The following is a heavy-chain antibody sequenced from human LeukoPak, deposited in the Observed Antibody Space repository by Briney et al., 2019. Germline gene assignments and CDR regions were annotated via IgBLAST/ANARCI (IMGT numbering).Heavy chain of an antibody. J-gene: IGHJ6*03. D-gene: IGHD5-24*01. CDR2: ITSSSSYI. Sequence: GGSLRLSCAASGFTFSTYSMNWVRQAPGKGLKWVSSITSSSSYIYYADSVKGRFTISRDNAKNSLYLQMNSLRAEDTAVYYCARVTGGARNDNFYYYHMDVWGKGTTVTVSS. CDR1: GFTFSTYS. V-gene: IGHV3-21*01. CDR3: ARVTGGARNDNFYYYHMDV.